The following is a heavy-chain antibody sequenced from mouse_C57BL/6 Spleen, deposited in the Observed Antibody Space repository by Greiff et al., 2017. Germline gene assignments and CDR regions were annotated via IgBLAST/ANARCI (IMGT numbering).Heavy chain of an antibody. CDR3: AAGSVDY. CDR2: ISSGSSTI. Sequence: EVQLQQSGGGLVKPGGSLKLSCAASGFTFSDYGMHWVRQAPEKGLEWVAYISSGSSTIYYADTVKGRFTISRDNAKNTLFLQMTSLRSEDTAMYYCAAGSVDYWGQGTTLTVSS. CDR1: GFTFSDYG. D-gene: IGHD4-1*01. V-gene: IGHV5-17*01. J-gene: IGHJ2*01.